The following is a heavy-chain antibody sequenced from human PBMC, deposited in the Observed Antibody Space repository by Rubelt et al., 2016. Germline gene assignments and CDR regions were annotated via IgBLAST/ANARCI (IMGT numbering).Heavy chain of an antibody. CDR3: ARDLGSSPFPGDY. D-gene: IGHD6-13*01. CDR1: GFTFSSYA. CDR2: ISYDGSNK. Sequence: QVQLVESGGGVVQPGRSLRLSCAASGFTFSSYAMHWVRQAPGNGLEWVAVISYDGSNKYYANSGKGRFTISRENSKNRLYLEMKSLRAEDTAVYYCARDLGSSPFPGDYWGQETLVTVSS. J-gene: IGHJ4*02. V-gene: IGHV3-30*14.